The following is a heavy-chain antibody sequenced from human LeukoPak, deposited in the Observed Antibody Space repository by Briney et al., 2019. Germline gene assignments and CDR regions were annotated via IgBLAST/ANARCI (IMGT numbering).Heavy chain of an antibody. Sequence: GASVKVSCKASGYTFTSYGIGWVRQAPGQGLEWMGWISAYNGNTNYAQKLQGRVTMTTDTSTSTAYMELRSLRSDDTAVYYCARGGPSKGSGSYYKGFDYWGQGTLVTVSS. J-gene: IGHJ4*02. V-gene: IGHV1-18*01. CDR2: ISAYNGNT. CDR1: GYTFTSYG. D-gene: IGHD3-10*01. CDR3: ARGGPSKGSGSYYKGFDY.